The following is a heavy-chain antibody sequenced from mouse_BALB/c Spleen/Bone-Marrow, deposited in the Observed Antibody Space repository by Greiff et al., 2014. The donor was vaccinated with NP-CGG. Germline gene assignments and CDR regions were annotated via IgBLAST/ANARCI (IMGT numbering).Heavy chain of an antibody. CDR2: IYPGDGDT. D-gene: IGHD2-3*01. CDR1: GYAFSNSW. V-gene: IGHV1-82*01. CDR3: ARSDGYRALDC. J-gene: IGHJ4*01. Sequence: QVHVKQSGPELVKPGASVRISCKASGYAFSNSWMNWVKQRPGQGLEWIGRIYPGDGDTYYNGKFKGKAALTADKSSSTAYMQLSSLTSVDSAVYFCARSDGYRALDCWGQGTSVTVSS.